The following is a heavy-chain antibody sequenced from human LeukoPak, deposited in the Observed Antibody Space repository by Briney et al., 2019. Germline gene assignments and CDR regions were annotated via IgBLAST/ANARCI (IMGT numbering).Heavy chain of an antibody. CDR3: ARDLYIVVVPAGYWYFDL. J-gene: IGHJ2*01. Sequence: SDTLSLTCAVCGDPISISNWRSWVRQPPGKGLDWSWEIYHSGSTNYNLSLKSRVTISVDKSKNQFSLKLSSETAADTAVYYCARDLYIVVVPAGYWYFDLWGRGTLVTVSS. CDR2: IYHSGST. V-gene: IGHV4-4*02. D-gene: IGHD2-2*01. CDR1: GDPISISNW.